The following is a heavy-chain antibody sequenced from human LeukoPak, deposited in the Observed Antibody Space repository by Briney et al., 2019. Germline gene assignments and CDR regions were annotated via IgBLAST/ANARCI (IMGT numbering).Heavy chain of an antibody. D-gene: IGHD6-13*01. J-gene: IGHJ4*02. CDR2: IYYSGST. Sequence: SETLSLTCTVSGGSISSSSYYWGWIRQPPGKGLEWIGYIYYSGSTNYNPSLKSRVTISVDTSKNQFSLKLSSVTAADTAVYYCARGGSSWYYFDYWGQGTLVTVSS. CDR1: GGSISSSSYY. V-gene: IGHV4-61*05. CDR3: ARGGSSWYYFDY.